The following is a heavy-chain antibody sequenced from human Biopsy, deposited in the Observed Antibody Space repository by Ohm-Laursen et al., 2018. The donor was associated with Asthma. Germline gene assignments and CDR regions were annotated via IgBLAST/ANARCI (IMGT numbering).Heavy chain of an antibody. CDR2: INGKSNSI. CDR3: ARDSYSSGLYDDFES. CDR1: GFTFSDYY. J-gene: IGHJ4*02. V-gene: IGHV3-11*01. Sequence: SPRLSCAASGFTFSDYYMSWIRQAPGKGLGWISYINGKSNSIEYADSVKGRFTISRDNAKNSLYLQMNSLRAEDTAVYYCARDSYSSGLYDDFESWGQGTLVTVSS. D-gene: IGHD6-19*01.